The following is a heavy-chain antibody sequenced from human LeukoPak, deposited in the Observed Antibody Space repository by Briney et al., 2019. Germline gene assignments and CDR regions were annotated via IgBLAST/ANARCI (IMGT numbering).Heavy chain of an antibody. D-gene: IGHD4/OR15-4a*01. CDR1: GFMFSNYE. V-gene: IGHV3-13*01. CDR2: THSSGDT. J-gene: IGHJ4*01. Sequence: PGGSLRLSCAASGFMFSNYEMRWVRQVPGKGLEWASGTHSSGDTYYPASVKGRFTISRENAKNSLYLQMNSLRAGDTAVYYCAREGVGTMGFDYWGRGTLVTVSS. CDR3: AREGVGTMGFDY.